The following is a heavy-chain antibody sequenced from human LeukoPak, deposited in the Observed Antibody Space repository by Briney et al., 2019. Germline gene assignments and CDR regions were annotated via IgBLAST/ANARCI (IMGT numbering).Heavy chain of an antibody. V-gene: IGHV3-30*04. CDR1: GFTFSSYA. D-gene: IGHD6-19*01. CDR2: ISYDGSNK. Sequence: GRSLRLSCAASGFTFSSYAMHWVRQAPGKGLEWVAVISYDGSNKYYADSVKGRFTISRDNSKNTLYLQMNSLRAEDTAVYYCAKDTHSSGWANDAFDIWGQGTMVTVSS. CDR3: AKDTHSSGWANDAFDI. J-gene: IGHJ3*02.